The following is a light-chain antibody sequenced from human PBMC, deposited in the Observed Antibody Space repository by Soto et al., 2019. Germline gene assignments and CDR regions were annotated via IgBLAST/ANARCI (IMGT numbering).Light chain of an antibody. CDR3: QSYDSSLTDVYV. CDR1: RSNIGAGYD. Sequence: QSVLTQPPSVSGAPGQRVTISCTGSRSNIGAGYDVHWYQQLPGTAPKLLIFGTNNRPSGVPDRFSGSKSGTSASLAINGRQPPAGSDYFFQSYDSSLTDVYVFGSGTKVTVL. CDR2: GTN. J-gene: IGLJ1*01. V-gene: IGLV1-40*01.